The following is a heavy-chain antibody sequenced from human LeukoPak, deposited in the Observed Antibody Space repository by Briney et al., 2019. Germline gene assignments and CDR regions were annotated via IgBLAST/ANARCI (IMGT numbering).Heavy chain of an antibody. CDR3: ARVYKSSWYQFDY. J-gene: IGHJ4*02. CDR2: IYYSGST. Sequence: SETLSLTCTVSGGSIRSSSYYWGWVRQPPGKALEWIGYIYYSGSTYYKPSLKSRVTMSVDTSKNQFSLKLSSVTAADTAVYYCARVYKSSWYQFDYWGQGTLVTVSA. CDR1: GGSIRSSSYY. V-gene: IGHV4-39*01. D-gene: IGHD6-13*01.